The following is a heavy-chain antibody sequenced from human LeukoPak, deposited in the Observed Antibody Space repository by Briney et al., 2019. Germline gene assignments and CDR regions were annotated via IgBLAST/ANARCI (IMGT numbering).Heavy chain of an antibody. CDR1: GYTLTELS. Sequence: ASVKVSCKVSGYTLTELSMHWVRQAPGKGLEWMGGFDPEDGETIYAQKFQGRVTMTRDTSTSTVYMELSSLRSEDTAVYYCVREELELHALWFDPWGQGTLVTVSS. J-gene: IGHJ5*02. CDR2: FDPEDGET. D-gene: IGHD1-7*01. CDR3: VREELELHALWFDP. V-gene: IGHV1-24*01.